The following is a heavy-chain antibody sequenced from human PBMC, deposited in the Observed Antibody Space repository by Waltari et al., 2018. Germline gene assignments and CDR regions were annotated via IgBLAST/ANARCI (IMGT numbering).Heavy chain of an antibody. CDR2: ISDSGDTI. V-gene: IGHV3-48*03. Sequence: EVLLLESGGGLVQPGGSLRLSCAASGFNFSNYEMNWVRQAPGKGLEWISYISDSGDTIYDADSVKGRFTISRDNARNSLYLKVDSLRVEDTGIYFCARGSSSAYYYGLGVWGQGTTVIVSS. CDR1: GFNFSNYE. CDR3: ARGSSSAYYYGLGV. D-gene: IGHD6-6*01. J-gene: IGHJ6*02.